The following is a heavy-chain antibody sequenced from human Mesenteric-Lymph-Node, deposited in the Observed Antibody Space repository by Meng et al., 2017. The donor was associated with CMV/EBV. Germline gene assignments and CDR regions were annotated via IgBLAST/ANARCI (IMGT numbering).Heavy chain of an antibody. D-gene: IGHD6-13*01. CDR1: GFTFSGYW. Sequence: GESLKISCAASGFTFSGYWMNWVRQAPGKGLEWVANINKDGNERYYVESVKGRFTISRDNAKNSLYLQINSLRVDDTAVYYCARDQYRISATAGGYGMDLWGQGTTVTVSS. J-gene: IGHJ6*02. V-gene: IGHV3-7*01. CDR2: INKDGNER. CDR3: ARDQYRISATAGGYGMDL.